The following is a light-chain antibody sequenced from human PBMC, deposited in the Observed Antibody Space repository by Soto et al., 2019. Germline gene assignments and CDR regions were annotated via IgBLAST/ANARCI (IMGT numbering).Light chain of an antibody. CDR3: QQYDGYSRT. CDR2: KAT. CDR1: QSVSTW. J-gene: IGKJ2*01. Sequence: DIQMTQSPSTLSASVGDRDTITGRASQSVSTWLAWYQQKTGKAPKLLIYKATSLESGVPSRLSGSGPGTEFTLTISKLQPDDFAAYYCQQYDGYSRTFGQGTKLEIK. V-gene: IGKV1-5*03.